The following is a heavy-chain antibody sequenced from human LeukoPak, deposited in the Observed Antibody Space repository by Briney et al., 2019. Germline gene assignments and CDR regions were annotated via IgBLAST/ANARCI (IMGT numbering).Heavy chain of an antibody. CDR1: GGSISSGSYY. V-gene: IGHV4-61*09. Sequence: PSETLSLTCTVSGGSISSGSYYWSWIRQPAGQGLEWIGHVYISGSTNNNPSLKSRVTISVDTSKNQFSLKLSSVTAADTAVYYCAKLAGRYNWNYPPGWDIWGQGTMVTVSS. J-gene: IGHJ3*02. D-gene: IGHD1-7*01. CDR2: VYISGST. CDR3: AKLAGRYNWNYPPGWDI.